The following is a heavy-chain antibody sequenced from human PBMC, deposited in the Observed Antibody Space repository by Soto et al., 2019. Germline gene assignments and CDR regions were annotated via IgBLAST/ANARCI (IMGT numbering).Heavy chain of an antibody. CDR1: GFTFSSYA. CDR2: ISYDGSNQ. Sequence: QVQLVESGGGVVQPGRSLRLSCAASGFTFSSYAMHWVRQAPGKGLEWVAVISYDGSNQYYADSVKGRFTISRDNAKNTLYLQMNSLRAEDTAVYYCASGHGYNLLEYFQHWGQGTLVTVSS. J-gene: IGHJ1*01. D-gene: IGHD5-12*01. CDR3: ASGHGYNLLEYFQH. V-gene: IGHV3-30-3*01.